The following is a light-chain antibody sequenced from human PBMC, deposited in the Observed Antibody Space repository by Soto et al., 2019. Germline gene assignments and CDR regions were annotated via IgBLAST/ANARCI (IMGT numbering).Light chain of an antibody. J-gene: IGLJ2*01. V-gene: IGLV2-23*02. Sequence: QSALTQPASVSGSPGQSITISCTGTSSDVGNFNLVSWYQQYPGKAPKLMIYEVTERPSGVSNRFSGSKSGNTASLTISGFQVEDEGVNYCFPSAGSVIYVFFGGGTTLTVL. CDR3: FPSAGSVIYVF. CDR2: EVT. CDR1: SSDVGNFNL.